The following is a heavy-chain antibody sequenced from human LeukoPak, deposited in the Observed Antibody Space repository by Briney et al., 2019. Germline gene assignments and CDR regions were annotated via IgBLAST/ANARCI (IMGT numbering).Heavy chain of an antibody. Sequence: GGSLRLSCAASGFTFSSYAMHWVRQAPGKGLEWVSTISGSGGSTYYADSVKGRFTISRDNSKNTLYLQMNSLRAEDTAVYYCARAHPSGWFYFDYWGQGTLVTVSS. V-gene: IGHV3-23*01. CDR3: ARAHPSGWFYFDY. J-gene: IGHJ4*02. D-gene: IGHD6-19*01. CDR2: ISGSGGST. CDR1: GFTFSSYA.